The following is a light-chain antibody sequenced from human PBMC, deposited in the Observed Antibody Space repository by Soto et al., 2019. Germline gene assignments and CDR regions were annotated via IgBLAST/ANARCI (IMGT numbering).Light chain of an antibody. CDR2: GAS. V-gene: IGKV3-20*01. Sequence: EIVLTQSPGTLSLSPGERATLSCRASQSVSSRYLAWYQQKPGQAPRLLIYGASSRTTGIPDRFSGGGSGTDFNLTISRLEPEDFAVYYCQQYGSSPPITFGGGTKVEIK. J-gene: IGKJ4*01. CDR1: QSVSSRY. CDR3: QQYGSSPPIT.